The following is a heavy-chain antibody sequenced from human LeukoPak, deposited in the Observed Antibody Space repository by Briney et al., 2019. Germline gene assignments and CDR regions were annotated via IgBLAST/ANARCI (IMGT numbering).Heavy chain of an antibody. CDR2: IYYSGST. CDR3: PRHLMRGRDAFDI. Sequence: SETLSLTCTVSGGSISSSSYYWGWIRQPPGKGLEWNGSIYYSGSTYYNPSLKNRVTRSVHTSKNQFSLKLSSVTAADTAVYYCPRHLMRGRDAFDIWGQGTMVTVSS. CDR1: GGSISSSSYY. D-gene: IGHD3-9*01. V-gene: IGHV4-39*01. J-gene: IGHJ3*02.